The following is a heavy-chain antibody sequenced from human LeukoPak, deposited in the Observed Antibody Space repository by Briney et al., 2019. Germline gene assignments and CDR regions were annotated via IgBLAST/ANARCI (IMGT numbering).Heavy chain of an antibody. J-gene: IGHJ5*02. CDR1: GGSFSGYY. Sequence: SETLSLTCAVYGGSFSGYYWSWIRQPPGKGLEWIGEINHSGSTNYNPSLKSRVTISVDTSKNQFSLKLSSVTAADTAVYYCARGVPVSSGYYYLVNWFDPWGQGTPVTVSS. CDR3: ARGVPVSSGYYYLVNWFDP. V-gene: IGHV4-34*01. D-gene: IGHD3-22*01. CDR2: INHSGST.